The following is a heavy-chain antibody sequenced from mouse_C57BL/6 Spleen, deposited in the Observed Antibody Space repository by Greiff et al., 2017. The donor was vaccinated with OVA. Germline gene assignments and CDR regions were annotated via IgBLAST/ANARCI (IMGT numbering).Heavy chain of an antibody. D-gene: IGHD2-4*01. CDR1: GYTFTSYW. CDR2: IDPSDSYT. Sequence: QVQLQQPGAELVMPGASVKLSCKASGYTFTSYWMHWVKQRPGQGLEWIGEIDPSDSYTNYNQKFKGKSTLTVDKSSSTAYMQLSSLTSEESAVYYCARHDYADYYAMDYWGQGTSVTVSS. J-gene: IGHJ4*01. CDR3: ARHDYADYYAMDY. V-gene: IGHV1-69*01.